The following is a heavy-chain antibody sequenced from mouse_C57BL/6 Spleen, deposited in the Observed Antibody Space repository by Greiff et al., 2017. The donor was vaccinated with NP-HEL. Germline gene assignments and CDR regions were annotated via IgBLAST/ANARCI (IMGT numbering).Heavy chain of an antibody. J-gene: IGHJ2*01. CDR1: GYSFTGYY. V-gene: IGHV1-42*01. Sequence: VHVKQSGPELVKPGASVKISCKASGYSFTGYYMNWVKQSPEKSLEWIGEINPSTGGTTYNQKFKAKATLTVDKSSSTAYMQLKSLTSEDSAVYYCARWVYYDYDYFDYWGQGTTLTVSS. CDR2: INPSTGGT. CDR3: ARWVYYDYDYFDY. D-gene: IGHD2-4*01.